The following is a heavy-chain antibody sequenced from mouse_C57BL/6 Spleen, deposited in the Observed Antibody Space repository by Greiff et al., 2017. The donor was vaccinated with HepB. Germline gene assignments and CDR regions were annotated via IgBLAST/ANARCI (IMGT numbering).Heavy chain of an antibody. V-gene: IGHV10-3*01. CDR2: IRSKSSNYAT. CDR3: VRDRGGSSWDYFDY. CDR1: GFTFNTYA. J-gene: IGHJ2*01. Sequence: GGGLVQPKGSLKLSCAAPGFTFNTYAMHWVRQAPGKGLEWVARIRSKSSNYATYYADSVKDRFTISRDDSQSMLYLQMNNLKTEDTAMYYCVRDRGGSSWDYFDYWGQGTTLTVSS. D-gene: IGHD1-1*01.